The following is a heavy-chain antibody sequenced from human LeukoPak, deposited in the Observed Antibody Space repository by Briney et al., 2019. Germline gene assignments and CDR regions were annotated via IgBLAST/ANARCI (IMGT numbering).Heavy chain of an antibody. V-gene: IGHV3-74*01. CDR3: ARGYSSNYRVDY. Sequence: PGGSLRLSCAASGFTFSSYWMHWVRQAPGKGLVWVSRINNEESSTTYADSVKGRFTISRDNAKNTLYLQMNSLRDEDTAVYYCARGYSSNYRVDYWGQGTLVTVSS. CDR2: INNEESST. J-gene: IGHJ4*02. D-gene: IGHD6-13*01. CDR1: GFTFSSYW.